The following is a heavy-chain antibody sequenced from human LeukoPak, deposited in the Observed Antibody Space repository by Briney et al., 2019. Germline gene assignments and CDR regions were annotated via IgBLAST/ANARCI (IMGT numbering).Heavy chain of an antibody. CDR2: ISYVGSNK. CDR1: GFPFSSYA. V-gene: IGHV3-30*04. D-gene: IGHD4-17*01. J-gene: IGHJ3*02. CDR3: ARDYSIARRTVTKKGGAFDI. Sequence: GGPLRLSFAASGFPFSSYAMPWARQAPGKGLEGVAVISYVGSNKYYADSVKGRFTISRDNSKNTLYLQMNSLRAEDTAVYYCARDYSIARRTVTKKGGAFDIWGQGTMVTVSS.